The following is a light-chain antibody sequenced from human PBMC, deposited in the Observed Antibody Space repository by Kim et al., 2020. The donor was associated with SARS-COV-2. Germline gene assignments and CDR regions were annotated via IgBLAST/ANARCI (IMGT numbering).Light chain of an antibody. J-gene: IGKJ1*01. CDR1: QSISSY. CDR3: QQSYSTPWT. V-gene: IGKV1-39*01. CDR2: AAS. Sequence: ASVGDRVTITCRASQSISSYLNWYQQKPGKAPKLLIYAASSLQSGVPSRFSGSGSGTDFTLTISSLQPEDFASYYCQQSYSTPWTFGQGTKVDIK.